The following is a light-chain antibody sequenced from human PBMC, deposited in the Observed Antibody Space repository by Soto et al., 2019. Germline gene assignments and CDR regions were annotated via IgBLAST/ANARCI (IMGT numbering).Light chain of an antibody. CDR1: SSDAGGYNY. V-gene: IGLV2-14*01. Sequence: QSALTQPASVSGSPGQSITISCTATSSDAGGYNYVSWYQQYPDKAPKLMIYEVSNRPSGVSDRFSGSKSGNTASLTISGLQAEDEADYYCCSFTSTSTGVFGGGTKLTVL. J-gene: IGLJ3*02. CDR3: CSFTSTSTGV. CDR2: EVS.